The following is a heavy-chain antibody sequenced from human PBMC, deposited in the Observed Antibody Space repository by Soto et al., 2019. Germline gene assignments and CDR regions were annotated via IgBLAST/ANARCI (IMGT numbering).Heavy chain of an antibody. J-gene: IGHJ4*02. Sequence: EVQLLESGGGLVQPGGSLSLSCAASGFTFSNDAMTWVRQAPGKGLEWVSAINGDGGGNGGSTYYADSVKGRFTISRGSSRNTLYLHMNNLRVEDTAVYYWANRPLTWYLGRDYCGQGALVTVSS. V-gene: IGHV3-23*01. D-gene: IGHD3-9*01. CDR2: INGDGGGNGGST. CDR3: ANRPLTWYLGRDY. CDR1: GFTFSNDA.